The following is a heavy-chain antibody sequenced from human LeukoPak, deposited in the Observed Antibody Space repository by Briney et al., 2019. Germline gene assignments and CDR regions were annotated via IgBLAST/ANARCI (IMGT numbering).Heavy chain of an antibody. CDR3: ALGAAFDI. V-gene: IGHV4-59*01. CDR2: IYYTESP. J-gene: IGHJ3*02. Sequence: SETLSLTCTVSGASITGYFWSWVRQPPGKGLEWIGYIYYTESPNYNPSLKSRLTISVDTSKNQFSLKLTSVTPADTAVYYCALGAAFDIWGQGTMVTVSS. CDR1: GASITGYF.